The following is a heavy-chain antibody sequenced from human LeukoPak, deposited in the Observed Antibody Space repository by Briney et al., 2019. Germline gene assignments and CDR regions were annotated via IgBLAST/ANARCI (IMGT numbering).Heavy chain of an antibody. D-gene: IGHD6-13*01. Sequence: GGSLRLSCAASGFTFDDYTMHWVRQAPGKGLEWVSLISWDGGSTYYADSVKGRFTISRDNSKNSLYLQMNSLRTEDTALYYCAKGARRAAALFYYYYMDVWGKGTTVTISS. CDR2: ISWDGGST. CDR1: GFTFDDYT. J-gene: IGHJ6*03. V-gene: IGHV3-43*01. CDR3: AKGARRAAALFYYYYMDV.